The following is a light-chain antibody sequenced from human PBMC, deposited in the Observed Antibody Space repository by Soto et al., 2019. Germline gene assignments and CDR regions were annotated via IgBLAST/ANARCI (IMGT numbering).Light chain of an antibody. CDR3: HHFGSLPET. V-gene: IGKV3-20*01. J-gene: IGKJ1*01. Sequence: LTQSPSFLSASVGDRVTITCRASQGISSYLAWYQQKPGRAPRLLFYSASSRATGIPDRFSGSGSGTDFTLTISRLEPEDFAVYYCHHFGSLPETFGQGTNVE. CDR1: QGISSY. CDR2: SAS.